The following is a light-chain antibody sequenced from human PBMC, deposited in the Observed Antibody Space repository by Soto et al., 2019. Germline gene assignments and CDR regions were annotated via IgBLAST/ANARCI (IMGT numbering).Light chain of an antibody. CDR2: KAS. CDR1: QTISSW. V-gene: IGKV1-5*03. J-gene: IGKJ1*01. Sequence: DIQMTQSPSTLSGSVGDRVTITCRASQTISSWLAWYQQKPGKAPKLLIYKASTLKSGVPSRFSGSGSGTEFTLIISRLQPDDFAAYYCQHYNSYSEAFGQGTKVDIK. CDR3: QHYNSYSEA.